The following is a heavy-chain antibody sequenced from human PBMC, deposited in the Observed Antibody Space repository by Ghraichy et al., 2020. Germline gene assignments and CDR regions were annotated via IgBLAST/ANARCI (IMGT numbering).Heavy chain of an antibody. CDR2: ISGRGEST. J-gene: IGHJ4*02. Sequence: GGSLRLSCAASGFTFGTHAMGWVRQAPGKGLEWVSSISGRGESTWYADSVRGRFTTSRDNSKNTLYLQMNSLRVDDTAVYYCAKMRGFCANDICPIGYHFDYWGQGTLVPVSS. V-gene: IGHV3-23*01. CDR3: AKMRGFCANDICPIGYHFDY. D-gene: IGHD2-8*01. CDR1: GFTFGTHA.